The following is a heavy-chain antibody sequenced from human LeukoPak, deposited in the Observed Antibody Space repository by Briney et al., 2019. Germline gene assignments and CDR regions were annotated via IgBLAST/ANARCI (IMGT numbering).Heavy chain of an antibody. D-gene: IGHD3-16*02. Sequence: TSETLSLTCTVSGDSISSGDYYWSWIRQPPGKGLEWIGFIYYSGSTYYNPSLKSRVTISVDTSKNQFSLKLSSVTAADTAVYYCARSYDYVWGSYRFDYWGQGTLVTVSS. CDR3: ARSYDYVWGSYRFDY. V-gene: IGHV4-30-4*02. J-gene: IGHJ4*02. CDR1: GDSISSGDYY. CDR2: IYYSGST.